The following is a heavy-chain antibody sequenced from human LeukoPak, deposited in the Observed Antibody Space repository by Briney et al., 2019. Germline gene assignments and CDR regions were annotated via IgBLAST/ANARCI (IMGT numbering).Heavy chain of an antibody. Sequence: GGSLRLSCAASGFTFSSYWMSWVRQAPGKGLEWVANIKQDGSEKYYEDSVKGRFTISRDNAKNSLYLRMNSLRAEDTAVYYCARPMGESTHFDYWGQGTLVTVSS. CDR2: IKQDGSEK. J-gene: IGHJ4*02. CDR1: GFTFSSYW. V-gene: IGHV3-7*03. D-gene: IGHD3-16*01. CDR3: ARPMGESTHFDY.